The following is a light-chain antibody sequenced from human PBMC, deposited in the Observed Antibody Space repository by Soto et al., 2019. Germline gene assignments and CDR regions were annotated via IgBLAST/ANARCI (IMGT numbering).Light chain of an antibody. CDR1: SSDVGGYNY. CDR2: DVS. V-gene: IGLV2-14*01. J-gene: IGLJ1*01. Sequence: QSVLTQPASVSGSPGQSITISCTGTSSDVGGYNYVSWYQQHPGKAPKLMIYDVSNRPSGVSNRFSGSKSGNTASLTISGLKSEDEADYYCSSYTSRSTKVIETGTKVXVL. CDR3: SSYTSRSTKV.